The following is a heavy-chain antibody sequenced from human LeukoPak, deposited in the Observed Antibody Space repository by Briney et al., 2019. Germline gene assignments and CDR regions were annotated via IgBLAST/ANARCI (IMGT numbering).Heavy chain of an antibody. J-gene: IGHJ4*02. Sequence: GGSLRLSCSASGFSSSDSYMSWFGLSPEKGLEWIAYITSSGTTTEYADSVKGRFTISRVNAKNSLYLQMNSLRPEDTAVYYCGRDPDYGDPYWGQGTLVTVSS. CDR3: GRDPDYGDPY. CDR1: GFSSSDSY. D-gene: IGHD4/OR15-4a*01. CDR2: ITSSGTTT. V-gene: IGHV3-11*01.